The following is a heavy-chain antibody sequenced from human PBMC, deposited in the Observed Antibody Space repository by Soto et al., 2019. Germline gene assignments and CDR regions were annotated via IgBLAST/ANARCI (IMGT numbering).Heavy chain of an antibody. CDR3: AKDRDGAAAGPTKFYGMDV. D-gene: IGHD6-13*01. Sequence: EVQLLESGGGLVQPGGSLRLSCAASGFTFSSYAMSWVRQAQGKGLEWVSVISGSGDSTYYADSVRGRFTISRDNSKNTLYLQMNSLRAEDTAVYYCAKDRDGAAAGPTKFYGMDVWGQGTTVTVSS. J-gene: IGHJ6*02. CDR1: GFTFSSYA. V-gene: IGHV3-23*01. CDR2: ISGSGDST.